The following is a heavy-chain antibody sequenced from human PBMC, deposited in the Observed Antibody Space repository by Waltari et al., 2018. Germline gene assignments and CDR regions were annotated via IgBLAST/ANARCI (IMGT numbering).Heavy chain of an antibody. J-gene: IGHJ4*02. V-gene: IGHV1-69*15. CDR3: ARESSLVGWYPLSFDY. CDR2: IIPIFGTA. CDR1: GGTFSSSA. Sequence: QVQLVQSGAEVKKPGSSVKVSCKASGGTFSSSAISWVRQAPGQGLEWMGRIIPIFGTANYAQKCQGRVTITADESTSTAYMELSSLRSEDTAVYYCARESSLVGWYPLSFDYWGQGTLVTVSS. D-gene: IGHD6-19*01.